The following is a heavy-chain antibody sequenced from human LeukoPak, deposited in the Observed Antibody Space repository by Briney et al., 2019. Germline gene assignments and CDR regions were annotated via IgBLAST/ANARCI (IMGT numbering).Heavy chain of an antibody. Sequence: PSETLSLTCSVSGDSISRGYYCGWIRQPPGKGLEWIGSVSHGGAAHDSMATIYNPSLKSRVTMSVDTSKNQFSLKLSSVTAADTAVYYCARSVFDSSGWYVDYWGQGTLVTVSS. CDR2: VSHGGAAHDSMAT. CDR3: ARSVFDSSGWYVDY. J-gene: IGHJ4*02. V-gene: IGHV4-38-2*02. D-gene: IGHD6-19*01. CDR1: GDSISRGYY.